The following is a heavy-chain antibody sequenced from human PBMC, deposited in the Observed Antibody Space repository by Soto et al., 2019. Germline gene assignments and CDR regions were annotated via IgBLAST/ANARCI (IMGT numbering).Heavy chain of an antibody. Sequence: SCKASGYTFTVYYMHWVRQAPGQGLEWMGWINPNSGGTNYAQKFQGWVTMTRDTSISTAYMELSRLRSDDTAVYYCARDCGYGDYYFDYWGQGTLVTVSS. J-gene: IGHJ4*02. CDR3: ARDCGYGDYYFDY. D-gene: IGHD4-17*01. V-gene: IGHV1-2*04. CDR2: INPNSGGT. CDR1: GYTFTVYY.